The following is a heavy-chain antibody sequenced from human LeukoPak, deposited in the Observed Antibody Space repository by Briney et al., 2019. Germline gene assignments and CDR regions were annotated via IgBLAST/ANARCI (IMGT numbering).Heavy chain of an antibody. D-gene: IGHD1-7*01. J-gene: IGHJ4*02. V-gene: IGHV3-30-3*01. CDR1: GFTFSSYA. CDR2: ISYDGSNK. CDR3: ARGVVWELLSYFDY. Sequence: GGSLRLSCAASGFTFSSYAMHWVRQAPGKGLEWVAVISYDGSNKYYADSVKGRFTISRDNAKNSLYLQMNSLRAEDTAVYYCARGVVWELLSYFDYWGQGTLVTVSS.